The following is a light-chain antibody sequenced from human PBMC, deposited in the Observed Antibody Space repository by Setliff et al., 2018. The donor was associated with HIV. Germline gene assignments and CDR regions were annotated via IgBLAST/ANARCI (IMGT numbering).Light chain of an antibody. J-gene: IGKJ5*01. CDR2: DAS. V-gene: IGKV3-11*01. CDR3: QQRSNSFT. CDR1: QSINSY. Sequence: EIVLTQSPATLSLSPGERATLSCRASQSINSYLAWYQQKPGQAPRLLIYDASNRATGIPVRFSGSGSAPDFTLTISSLEPEDFAVYYCQQRSNSFTFGQGTRLEIK.